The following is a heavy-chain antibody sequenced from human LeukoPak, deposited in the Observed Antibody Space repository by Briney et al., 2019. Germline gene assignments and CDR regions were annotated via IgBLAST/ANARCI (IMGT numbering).Heavy chain of an antibody. D-gene: IGHD6-6*01. Sequence: PGGSLRLSCAASGFTFSSYSMNWVRQAPGKGLEWVSSISSSSSYIYYADSVKGRFTISRDNAKNSLYLQMNSLRAEDTAVYYCARGRRYSSSGYYYYGMDVWGQGTTVTVSS. V-gene: IGHV3-21*01. CDR3: ARGRRYSSSGYYYYGMDV. J-gene: IGHJ6*02. CDR2: ISSSSSYI. CDR1: GFTFSSYS.